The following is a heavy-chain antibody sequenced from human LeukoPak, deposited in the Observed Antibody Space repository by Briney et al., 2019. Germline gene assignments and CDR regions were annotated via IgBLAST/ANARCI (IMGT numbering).Heavy chain of an antibody. CDR3: ARVPHSSGTLDY. J-gene: IGHJ4*02. D-gene: IGHD3-22*01. Sequence: SETLSLTCTVSGGSISSSSYYWGWIRQPPGKGLEWIGSIYYSGSTYYNPSLKSRVTISVDTSKNQFSLKLSSVTAADTAVYYCARVPHSSGTLDYWGQGTLVTVSS. CDR2: IYYSGST. CDR1: GGSISSSSYY. V-gene: IGHV4-39*01.